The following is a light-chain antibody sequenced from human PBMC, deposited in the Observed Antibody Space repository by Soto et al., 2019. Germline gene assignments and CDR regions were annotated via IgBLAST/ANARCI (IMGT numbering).Light chain of an antibody. CDR1: QSVSSNC. CDR2: VAS. J-gene: IGKJ2*01. CDR3: HQYGSSPYT. Sequence: EIVLTQSPSTLSLSPGERATLSCRASQSVSSNCLGWYQQKPGQAPRLLIYVASSRATGIPDRFSGSGSGTDFTLTISRLEPEDFALYYCHQYGSSPYTFGQGTKLEIK. V-gene: IGKV3-20*01.